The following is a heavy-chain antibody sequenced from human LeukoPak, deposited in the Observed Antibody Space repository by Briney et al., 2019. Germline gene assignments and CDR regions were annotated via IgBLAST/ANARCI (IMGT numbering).Heavy chain of an antibody. CDR2: ISSSSSYI. J-gene: IGHJ6*02. CDR1: GFTFSSYS. D-gene: IGHD3-10*01. V-gene: IGHV3-21*01. Sequence: GGSLRLSCAASGFTFSSYSMNWVRQAPGKGLEWVSSISSSSSYIYYADSVKGRFTISRDNAKNSLYLQMNSLRAEDTAVYYCARHFLWFGELYYGMDVWGQGTTVTVSS. CDR3: ARHFLWFGELYYGMDV.